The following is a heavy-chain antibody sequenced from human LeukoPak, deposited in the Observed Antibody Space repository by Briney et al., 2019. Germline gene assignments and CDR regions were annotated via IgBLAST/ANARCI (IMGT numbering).Heavy chain of an antibody. V-gene: IGHV4-31*03. Sequence: PSETLSLTCTVSGGSISSGGYYWSWIRQHPGKGLEWIGYIYYSGSTYYNPSLKSRVTISVDTSKNQFSLKPSSVTAADTAVYYCARGGKLRLGDLDYWGQGTLVTVSS. CDR1: GGSISSGGYY. J-gene: IGHJ4*02. D-gene: IGHD3-16*01. CDR2: IYYSGST. CDR3: ARGGKLRLGDLDY.